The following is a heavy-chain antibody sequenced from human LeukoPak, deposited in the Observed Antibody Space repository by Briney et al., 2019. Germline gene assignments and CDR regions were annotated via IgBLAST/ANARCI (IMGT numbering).Heavy chain of an antibody. CDR2: ISAYNGNT. V-gene: IGHV1-18*01. CDR1: GYTFTSYG. J-gene: IGHJ5*02. CDR3: ARDNSVGDVAWWFDP. D-gene: IGHD1-26*01. Sequence: ASVKVSCKASGYTFTSYGISWVRQAPGQGLEWMGWISAYNGNTNYAQKLQGRVTMTTDTSTSTAYMELSSLRSEDTAAYYCARDNSVGDVAWWFDPWGQGTLVTVSS.